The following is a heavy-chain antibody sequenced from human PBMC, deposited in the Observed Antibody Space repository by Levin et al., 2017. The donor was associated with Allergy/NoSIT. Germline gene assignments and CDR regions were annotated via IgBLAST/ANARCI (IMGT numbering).Heavy chain of an antibody. CDR1: GGSISNYY. D-gene: IGHD3-9*01. CDR3: ARAQYFDWLPGYFDR. V-gene: IGHV4-59*01. Sequence: SETLSLTCTVSGGSISNYYWSWIRQPPEKRLEWIGYIYYSGSTNYNPSLKSRVTISVDTSKNQFSLKLSSVTAADTAVYYCARAQYFDWLPGYFDRWGQGTLVTVSS. J-gene: IGHJ4*02. CDR2: IYYSGST.